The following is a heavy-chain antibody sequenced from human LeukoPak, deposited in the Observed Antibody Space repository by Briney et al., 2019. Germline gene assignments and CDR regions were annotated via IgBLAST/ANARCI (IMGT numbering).Heavy chain of an antibody. CDR3: ARDISWDYYDSSGYDY. J-gene: IGHJ4*02. Sequence: PGGSLRLSCAASGFTFSSYAMHWVRQAPGKGLEWVAVISYDGSNKYYADSVKGRFTISRDNSKYTLYLQMNSLRAEDTAVYYCARDISWDYYDSSGYDYWGQGTLVTVSS. D-gene: IGHD3-22*01. V-gene: IGHV3-30-3*01. CDR1: GFTFSSYA. CDR2: ISYDGSNK.